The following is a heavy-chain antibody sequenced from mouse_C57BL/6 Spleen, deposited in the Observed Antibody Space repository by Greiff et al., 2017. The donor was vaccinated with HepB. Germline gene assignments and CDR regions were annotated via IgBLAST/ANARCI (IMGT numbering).Heavy chain of an antibody. CDR3: ARYRSSKPSFDY. V-gene: IGHV1-80*01. J-gene: IGHJ2*01. CDR1: GYAFSSYW. D-gene: IGHD1-1*01. CDR2: IYPGDGDT. Sequence: QVQLQQSGAELVKPGASVKISCKASGYAFSSYWMNWVKQRPGKGLEWIGQIYPGDGDTNYNGKFKGKATLTADKSSSTAYMQLSSLTSEDSAVYFCARYRSSKPSFDYWGQGTTLTVSS.